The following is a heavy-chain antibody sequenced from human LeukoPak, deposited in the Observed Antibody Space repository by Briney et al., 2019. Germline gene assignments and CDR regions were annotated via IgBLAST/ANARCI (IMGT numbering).Heavy chain of an antibody. V-gene: IGHV4-59*02. CDR1: GASVTDYY. CDR2: ILHSGNS. J-gene: IGHJ5*02. D-gene: IGHD7-27*01. Sequence: SETLSLTCTVSGASVTDYYWSWIRQSPGKGLEWISYILHSGNSDYNPSLRSRVTTSLDTSKNQFSLNLSSVTAADTAVYYCTRGHWGLQSWSQGTLVTVSS. CDR3: TRGHWGLQS.